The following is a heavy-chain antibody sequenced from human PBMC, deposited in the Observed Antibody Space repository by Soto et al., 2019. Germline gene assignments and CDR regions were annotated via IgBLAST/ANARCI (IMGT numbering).Heavy chain of an antibody. CDR2: IYYSGST. Sequence: SESLSLTCTVSGGSISSYYWSWIRQPPGKGLEWIGYIYYSGSTNYNPSLKSRVTISVDTSKNQFSLKLSSVTAADTAVYYCARVRYYGSGSTRYYYYGMDVWGQGTTVTVSS. V-gene: IGHV4-59*01. D-gene: IGHD3-10*01. CDR1: GGSISSYY. J-gene: IGHJ6*02. CDR3: ARVRYYGSGSTRYYYYGMDV.